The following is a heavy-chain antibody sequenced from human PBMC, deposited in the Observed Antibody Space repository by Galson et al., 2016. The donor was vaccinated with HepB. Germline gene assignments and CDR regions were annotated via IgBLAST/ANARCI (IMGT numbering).Heavy chain of an antibody. CDR2: IRRKAFGGTT. CDR1: GFAFSDYV. D-gene: IGHD6-19*01. J-gene: IGHJ4*02. Sequence: SLRLSCAASGFAFSDYVMGWVRQAPGKGLEWLGFIRRKAFGGTTQYAVSVQGRFTISRDDSKTTSFLKMNSLKTEDTAVSYCVRGRIEVAGTGGYYFEHWGQGTLVPVSS. CDR3: VRGRIEVAGTGGYYFEH. V-gene: IGHV3-49*04.